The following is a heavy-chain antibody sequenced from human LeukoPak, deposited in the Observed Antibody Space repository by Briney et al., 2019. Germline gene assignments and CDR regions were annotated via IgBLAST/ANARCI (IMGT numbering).Heavy chain of an antibody. Sequence: ASVKVSCKASGYTFTSYGISWVRQAPGQGLEWMGWISAYNGNTNYAQKLQGRVTMTTDTSTSTAYMELRSLRSDDTAVYYCARIRDTVFWSGYYHKRYCFDYCGQGTLVTVSS. CDR2: ISAYNGNT. CDR3: ARIRDTVFWSGYYHKRYCFDY. D-gene: IGHD3-3*01. V-gene: IGHV1-18*01. CDR1: GYTFTSYG. J-gene: IGHJ4*02.